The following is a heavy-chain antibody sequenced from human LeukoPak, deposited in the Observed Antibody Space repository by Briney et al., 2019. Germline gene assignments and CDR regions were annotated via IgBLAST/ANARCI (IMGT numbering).Heavy chain of an antibody. Sequence: SETLSLTCTVSGGSISSSSYYWGWVRQPPGKGLEWIASIYYSGSTYYNPSLKSRVTISVDTSKNQFSLKLSSVTAADTAVYYCARGQGYRFDYWGQGTLVTVSS. CDR3: ARGQGYRFDY. J-gene: IGHJ4*02. CDR1: GGSISSSSYY. D-gene: IGHD1-1*01. V-gene: IGHV4-39*07. CDR2: IYYSGST.